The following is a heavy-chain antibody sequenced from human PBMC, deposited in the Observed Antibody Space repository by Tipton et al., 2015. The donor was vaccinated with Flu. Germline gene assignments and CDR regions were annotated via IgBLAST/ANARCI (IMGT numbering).Heavy chain of an antibody. V-gene: IGHV1-8*01. CDR1: GYTFTIYD. Sequence: QLVQSGAEVKKPGASVKVSCKASGYTFTIYDITWMRQAAGQGLEWMGWMNPNSGNTGYAQRFQGRVTMTSNTSTTTAYMELSSLRPVDAALYFWARGRVNQWPQRLGYWGQGTLVAFSS. CDR2: MNPNSGNT. J-gene: IGHJ4*02. CDR3: ARGRVNQWPQRLGY. D-gene: IGHD6-19*01.